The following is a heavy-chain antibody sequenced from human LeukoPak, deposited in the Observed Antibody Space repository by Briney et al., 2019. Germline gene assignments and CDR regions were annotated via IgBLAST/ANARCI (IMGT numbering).Heavy chain of an antibody. J-gene: IGHJ4*02. CDR3: AGGYSSGWYPHYFDY. Sequence: GGSLRLSCAASGFTFTSYGIHWARQAPGKGLEWVAVISYDGSNKSYADSVRGRFTISRDNSENTLFLQMNSLRADDTAVYYCAGGYSSGWYPHYFDYWGQGTLVTVSS. CDR2: ISYDGSNK. D-gene: IGHD6-19*01. V-gene: IGHV3-30*03. CDR1: GFTFTSYG.